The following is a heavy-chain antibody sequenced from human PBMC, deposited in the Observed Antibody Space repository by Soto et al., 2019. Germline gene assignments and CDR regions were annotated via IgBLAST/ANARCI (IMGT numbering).Heavy chain of an antibody. J-gene: IGHJ3*02. CDR2: ISGNGGST. CDR3: ARGYDFWSPTIHAFDI. CDR1: GFTFSSYA. Sequence: PGGSLRLSCAASGFTFSSYAMHWVRQAPGKGLEYVSAISGNGGSTYYANSVKGRFTISRDNSKNTLYLQMGSLRAEDMAVYYCARGYDFWSPTIHAFDIWGQGTMVTVSS. D-gene: IGHD3-3*01. V-gene: IGHV3-64*01.